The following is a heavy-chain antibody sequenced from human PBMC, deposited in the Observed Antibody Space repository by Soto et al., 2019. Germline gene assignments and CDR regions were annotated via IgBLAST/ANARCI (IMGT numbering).Heavy chain of an antibody. D-gene: IGHD6-13*01. J-gene: IGHJ4*02. V-gene: IGHV4-59*01. Sequence: SETLSLTCPGSGGSMRNSFWTWIRTHPGKGLEWIGYIHYSGTTSFFPSYNPSLRSRVTISEDTSKNQFSLKLLSVTTADTAVYFCAAGEASSRNLAPYYLDFWGQGTLVTVSS. CDR2: IHYSGTT. CDR3: AAGEASSRNLAPYYLDF. CDR1: GGSMRNSF.